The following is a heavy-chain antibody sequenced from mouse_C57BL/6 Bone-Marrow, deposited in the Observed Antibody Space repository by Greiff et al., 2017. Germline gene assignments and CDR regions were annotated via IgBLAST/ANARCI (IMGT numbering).Heavy chain of an antibody. CDR3: ARAWDPDY. J-gene: IGHJ2*01. CDR1: GYTFTSYG. CDR2: IYSGNGYT. Sequence: VQLQQSGAELVRPGSSVKMSCKTSGYTFTSYGINWVKQRPGQGLEWIGYIYSGNGYTESNEKFKGKATLTSDTSSSTAYMQLSSLTSEDSAIYGGARAWDPDYWGRGTTLTVTA. V-gene: IGHV1-58*01. D-gene: IGHD4-1*01.